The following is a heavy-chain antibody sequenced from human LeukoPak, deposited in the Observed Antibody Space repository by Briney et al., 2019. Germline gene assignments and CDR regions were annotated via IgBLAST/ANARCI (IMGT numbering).Heavy chain of an antibody. CDR3: ARGLLATVVTPSISADFDY. D-gene: IGHD4-23*01. V-gene: IGHV4-34*01. CDR2: INHSGRT. J-gene: IGHJ4*02. Sequence: PSETLSLTCAVFGGSFCNFYWTWIRQPPGKGLEWIGEINHSGRTNYNPSLKSRVSISVDTSRNQVSLKLTSVTAADTAVYYCARGLLATVVTPSISADFDYWGQGTLVTVSS. CDR1: GGSFCNFY.